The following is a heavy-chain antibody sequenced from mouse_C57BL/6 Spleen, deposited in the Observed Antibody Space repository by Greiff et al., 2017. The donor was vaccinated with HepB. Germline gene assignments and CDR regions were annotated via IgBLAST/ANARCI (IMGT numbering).Heavy chain of an antibody. D-gene: IGHD1-1*01. V-gene: IGHV1-64*01. CDR3: ARPGRSYDWYVDV. CDR1: GYTFTSYW. Sequence: QVQLQQPGAELVKPGASVKLSCKASGYTFTSYWMHWVKQRPGQGLEWIGMIHPNSGSTNYNEKFKSKATLTVDKSSSTAYMQLSSLTSEDSAVYDCARPGRSYDWYVDVWGTGTTVTVSS. J-gene: IGHJ1*03. CDR2: IHPNSGST.